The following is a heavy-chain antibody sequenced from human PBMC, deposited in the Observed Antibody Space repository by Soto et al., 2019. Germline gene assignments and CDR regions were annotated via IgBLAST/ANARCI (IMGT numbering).Heavy chain of an antibody. Sequence: SETLSLSCTVSGGSISSGGYYWSWIRQHPGKGLEWIGYIYYSGSTYYNPSLKSRVTISVDTSKNQFSLKLSSVTAADTAVYYCARDAREGYYDSSGYKRNYYGMDVWGQGTTVTVSS. D-gene: IGHD3-22*01. CDR1: GGSISSGGYY. CDR2: IYYSGST. J-gene: IGHJ6*02. V-gene: IGHV4-31*03. CDR3: ARDAREGYYDSSGYKRNYYGMDV.